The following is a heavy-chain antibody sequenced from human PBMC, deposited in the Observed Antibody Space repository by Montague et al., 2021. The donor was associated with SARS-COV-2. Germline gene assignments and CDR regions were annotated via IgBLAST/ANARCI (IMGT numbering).Heavy chain of an antibody. CDR1: GGSFSGYY. J-gene: IGHJ3*02. Sequence: SETLSLTCAVYGGSFSGYYWSWIRQPPGKGLEWIGEINHSGSTNYNPSLKSRVTISVDTSKNQFSLKVRSVTAADTAVYYCARETMTADAFDIWGQGTMVTVSS. CDR2: INHSGST. V-gene: IGHV4-34*01. D-gene: IGHD1-14*01. CDR3: ARETMTADAFDI.